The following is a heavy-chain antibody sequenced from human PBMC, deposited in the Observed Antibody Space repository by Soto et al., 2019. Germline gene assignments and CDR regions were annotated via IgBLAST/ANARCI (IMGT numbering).Heavy chain of an antibody. CDR2: ISGSGGTT. CDR3: AKDLGIVEVVPPSCDP. Sequence: RRVLKEPGRGLEWVSAISGSGGTTYYADSVKGRFTISRDNSKNTLFLQMNSLRAEDTAVYYCAKDLGIVEVVPPSCDPCGQGTLVTVS. D-gene: IGHD2-15*01. V-gene: IGHV3-23*01. J-gene: IGHJ5*02.